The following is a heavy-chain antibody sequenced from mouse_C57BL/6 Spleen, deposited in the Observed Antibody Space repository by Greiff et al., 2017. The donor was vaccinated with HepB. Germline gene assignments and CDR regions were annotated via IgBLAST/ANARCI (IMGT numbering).Heavy chain of an antibody. CDR1: GFTFTDYY. CDR2: IRNKANGYTT. CDR3: ARDGYFAY. Sequence: EVKLQESGGGLVQPGGSLSLSCAASGFTFTDYYMSWVRQPPGKALEWLGFIRNKANGYTTEYSASVKGRFTISRDNSQSILYLQMNALRAEDSATYYCARDGYFAYWGQGTLVTVSA. J-gene: IGHJ3*01. V-gene: IGHV7-3*01. D-gene: IGHD2-2*01.